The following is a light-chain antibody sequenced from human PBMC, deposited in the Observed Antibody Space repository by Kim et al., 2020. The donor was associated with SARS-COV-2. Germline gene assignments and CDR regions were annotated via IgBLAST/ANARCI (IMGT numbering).Light chain of an antibody. CDR3: LLSVTGGRV. CDR1: TGPVTPGHY. Sequence: PGGTVTLTCGSNTGPVTPGHYPQWIQQRPGQAPRTLIYDTTKKQSWTPARFSGSLLGGKSALTLSGAQTGDEADYYCLLSVTGGRVFGGGTQLTVL. CDR2: DTT. J-gene: IGLJ3*02. V-gene: IGLV7-46*01.